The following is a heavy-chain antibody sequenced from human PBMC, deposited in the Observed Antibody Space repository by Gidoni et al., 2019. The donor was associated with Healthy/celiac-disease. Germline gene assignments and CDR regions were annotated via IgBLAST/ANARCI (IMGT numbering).Heavy chain of an antibody. D-gene: IGHD6-19*01. V-gene: IGHV3-64D*08. Sequence: PGKGLEYVSAISSNGGSTYYADSVKGRFTISRDNSKNTLYLQMSSLRAEDTAVYYCGKRVIAVAGDFDIWGQGTMVTVSS. CDR3: GKRVIAVAGDFDI. J-gene: IGHJ3*02. CDR2: ISSNGGST.